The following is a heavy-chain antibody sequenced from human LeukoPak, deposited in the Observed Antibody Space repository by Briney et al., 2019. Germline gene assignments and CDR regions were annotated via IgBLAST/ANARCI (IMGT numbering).Heavy chain of an antibody. CDR2: ISSSSSTI. D-gene: IGHD2-15*01. J-gene: IGHJ4*02. V-gene: IGHV3-48*01. CDR3: ARVYCSGGSCAQFDY. Sequence: GGSLRLSCAASGFTFRSYSVNWVRQAPGKGLEWVSYISSSSSTISYADSVKGRFTISRDNAKNSLYLQKNSLRAEDTAVYYCARVYCSGGSCAQFDYWGQGTLVTVSS. CDR1: GFTFRSYS.